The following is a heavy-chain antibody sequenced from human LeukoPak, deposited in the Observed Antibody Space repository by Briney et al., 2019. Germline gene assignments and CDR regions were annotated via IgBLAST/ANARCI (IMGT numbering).Heavy chain of an antibody. V-gene: IGHV1-46*01. CDR2: ISPSGGST. D-gene: IGHD3-22*01. CDR1: GYTFTSNY. Sequence: GASVKVSCKAFGYTFTSNYMHWVRQAPGQGPEWMGVISPSGGSTTYAQKFQGRVTLTRDMSTSTDYLELSSLRSEDTAVYYCARDSTSVFYYDSSGTPTWGYWGQGTLVTVSS. CDR3: ARDSTSVFYYDSSGTPTWGY. J-gene: IGHJ4*02.